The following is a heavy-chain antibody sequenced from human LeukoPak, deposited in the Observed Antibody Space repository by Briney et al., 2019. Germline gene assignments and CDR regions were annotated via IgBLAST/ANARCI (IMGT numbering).Heavy chain of an antibody. Sequence: PGGSLRLSCAASGFTFDDYGMSWVRQAPGKGLEWVSGINWNGGSTGYADSVKGRFTISRDNAKNSLYLQMNSLRAEDTALYYCARGGLSWSHYYYYMDVWGKGTTVTVSS. J-gene: IGHJ6*03. CDR3: ARGGLSWSHYYYYMDV. V-gene: IGHV3-20*04. D-gene: IGHD6-13*01. CDR2: INWNGGST. CDR1: GFTFDDYG.